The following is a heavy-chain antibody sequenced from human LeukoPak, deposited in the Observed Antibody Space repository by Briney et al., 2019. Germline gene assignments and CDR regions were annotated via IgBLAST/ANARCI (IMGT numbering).Heavy chain of an antibody. CDR1: GGTFSSYA. CDR3: ASSYYDSSGLEYYFDY. J-gene: IGHJ4*02. V-gene: IGHV1-69*05. Sequence: SVKVSCKASGGTFSSYAISWVRQAPGQGLEWMGGIIPIFGTANYARKFQGRVTITTDESTSTAYMELSSLRSEDTAVYYCASSYYDSSGLEYYFDYWGQGTLVTVSS. CDR2: IIPIFGTA. D-gene: IGHD3-22*01.